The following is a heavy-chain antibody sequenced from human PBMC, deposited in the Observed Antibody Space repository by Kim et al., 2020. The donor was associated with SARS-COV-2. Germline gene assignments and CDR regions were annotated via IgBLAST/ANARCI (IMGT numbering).Heavy chain of an antibody. Sequence: SVKVSCKASGFTFTSSAVQWVRQARGQRLEWIGWIVVGSGNTNYAQKFQERVTITRDMSTSTAYMELSSLRSEDTAVYYCAVPYSSSWYGGAFDIWGQGTMVTVSS. D-gene: IGHD6-13*01. V-gene: IGHV1-58*01. CDR2: IVVGSGNT. CDR1: GFTFTSSA. J-gene: IGHJ3*02. CDR3: AVPYSSSWYGGAFDI.